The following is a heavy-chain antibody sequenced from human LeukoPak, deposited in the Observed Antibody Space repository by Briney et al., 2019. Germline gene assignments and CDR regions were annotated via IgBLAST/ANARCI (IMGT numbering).Heavy chain of an antibody. J-gene: IGHJ6*03. Sequence: SETLSLTCTVSGYSISSGYYWGWIRQPPGKGLEWIGSIYHSGSTYYNPSLKSRVTISVDTSKNQFSLKLSSVTAADTAVYYCARSRKVVYAKAYYYYYMDVWGKGTTVTVSS. CDR3: ARSRKVVYAKAYYYYYMDV. V-gene: IGHV4-38-2*02. CDR1: GYSISSGYY. D-gene: IGHD2-8*02. CDR2: IYHSGST.